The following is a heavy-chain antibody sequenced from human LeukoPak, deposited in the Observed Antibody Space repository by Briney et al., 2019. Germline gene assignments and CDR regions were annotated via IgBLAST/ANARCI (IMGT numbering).Heavy chain of an antibody. CDR3: AKMVPAALKGYFDC. J-gene: IGHJ4*02. Sequence: GGSLRLSCAASEFTFSNYAMSWVRQAPGKGLEWVSAISGRGGSTFYADSVKGRFTISRDNYKNTLDLQMNSLRAEDTAVYYCAKMVPAALKGYFDCWGQGTLVAVSS. D-gene: IGHD2-2*01. CDR2: ISGRGGST. V-gene: IGHV3-23*01. CDR1: EFTFSNYA.